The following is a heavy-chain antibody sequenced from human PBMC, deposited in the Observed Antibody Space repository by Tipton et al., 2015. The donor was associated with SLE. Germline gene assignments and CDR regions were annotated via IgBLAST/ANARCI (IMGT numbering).Heavy chain of an antibody. Sequence: QSGPEVKKPGASVKVSCKASGYTFRTYGISWVRQAPGQGLEWMGWISPYNGNMKYAQKFRGRVTMTTDTSTSTAYMELRSLRSDDTAVYYCARRLSSGWYGDYYYMDVWGKGTTVTVSS. CDR1: GYTFRTYG. V-gene: IGHV1-18*04. CDR3: ARRLSSGWYGDYYYMDV. CDR2: ISPYNGNM. D-gene: IGHD6-19*01. J-gene: IGHJ6*03.